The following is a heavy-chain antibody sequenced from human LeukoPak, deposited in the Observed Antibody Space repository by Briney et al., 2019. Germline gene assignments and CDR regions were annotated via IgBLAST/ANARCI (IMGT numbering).Heavy chain of an antibody. D-gene: IGHD4-11*01. J-gene: IGHJ4*02. V-gene: IGHV1-18*01. CDR3: ARSLSDYSSFDY. CDR2: ISAYNGNT. Sequence: ASVKVSCKASGYTFISYGFSWVRQAPGQGLEWMGWISAYNGNTNYAQKLQGRVTMTTDTSTSTAYMELRSLRSDDTAVYYCARSLSDYSSFDYWGQGTLVTVSS. CDR1: GYTFISYG.